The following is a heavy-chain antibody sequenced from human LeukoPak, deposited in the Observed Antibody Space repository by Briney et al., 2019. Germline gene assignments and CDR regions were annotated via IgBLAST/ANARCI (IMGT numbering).Heavy chain of an antibody. CDR1: GFSLTNFA. J-gene: IGHJ4*02. CDR3: AKGAYDYIEMGYFDY. Sequence: GGSLRLSCAASGFSLTNFAMSWVRQAPGKGLEWVSLIIGSSGDTFYADSVKGRFTISRDDSKNRLYLQMNSLRAEDTALYYCAKGAYDYIEMGYFDYWGQGTLVTVSS. D-gene: IGHD5-12*01. CDR2: IIGSSGDT. V-gene: IGHV3-23*01.